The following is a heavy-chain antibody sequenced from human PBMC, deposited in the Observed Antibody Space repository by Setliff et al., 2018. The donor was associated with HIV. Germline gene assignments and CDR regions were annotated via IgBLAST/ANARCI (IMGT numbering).Heavy chain of an antibody. CDR1: TDSFSNRGFY. Sequence: SETLSLTCTVSTDSFSNRGFYWGWVRQPPGRGLEWIGSVYYSGSTYYNPSLKSRVTISVDTSKNQLSLKLTSMTAADTAVYYCARLSSSSFDYWGQGTLVTVSS. V-gene: IGHV4-39*01. CDR2: VYYSGST. J-gene: IGHJ4*02. D-gene: IGHD6-13*01. CDR3: ARLSSSSFDY.